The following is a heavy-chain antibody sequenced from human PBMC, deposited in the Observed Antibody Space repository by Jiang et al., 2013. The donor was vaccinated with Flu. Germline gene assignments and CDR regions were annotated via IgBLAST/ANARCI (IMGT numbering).Heavy chain of an antibody. CDR2: ISAYNGNT. D-gene: IGHD3-9*01. V-gene: IGHV1-18*04. CDR3: ARGSYDIGIGGWFDP. J-gene: IGHJ5*02. CDR1: GYTFTDYY. Sequence: SGAEVKKPGASVKVSCKASGYTFTDYYMHWVRQAPGQGLEWMGWISAYNGNTNYAQKFHGRVTMTTETSTSTAFMELRSLRSDDTAVYYCARGSYDIGIGGWFDPWGQGTLVTVSS.